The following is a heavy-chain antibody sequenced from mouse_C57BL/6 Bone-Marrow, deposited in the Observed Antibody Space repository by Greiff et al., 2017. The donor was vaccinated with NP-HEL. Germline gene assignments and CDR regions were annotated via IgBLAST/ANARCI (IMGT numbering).Heavy chain of an antibody. V-gene: IGHV1-5*01. CDR1: GYTFTSYW. D-gene: IGHD2-12*01. J-gene: IGHJ3*01. CDR2: IYPGNSDT. CDR3: TRSEALLRRAWFAY. Sequence: EVQLQQSGTVLARPGASVKMSCKTSGYTFTSYWMHWVKQRPGQGLEWIGAIYPGNSDTSYNQKFKGKAKLTAVTSASTAYMELSSLTNEDSAVYYCTRSEALLRRAWFAYWGQGTLVTVSA.